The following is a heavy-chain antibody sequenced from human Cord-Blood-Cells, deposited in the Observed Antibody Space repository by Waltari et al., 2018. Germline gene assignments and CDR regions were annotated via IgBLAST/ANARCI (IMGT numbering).Heavy chain of an antibody. CDR1: GYTFPSYG. CDR3: ARDRGDIVGATTRFDY. CDR2: ISAYNGNT. Sequence: QVQLVQSGAEVKKPGASVKVSCKASGYTFPSYGLSWLRPAPGQGLEWLGWISAYNGNTNYAQKLQGRVTMTTDTSTSTAYMELRSLRSDDTAVYYCARDRGDIVGATTRFDYWGQGTLVTVSS. J-gene: IGHJ4*02. D-gene: IGHD1-26*01. V-gene: IGHV1-18*01.